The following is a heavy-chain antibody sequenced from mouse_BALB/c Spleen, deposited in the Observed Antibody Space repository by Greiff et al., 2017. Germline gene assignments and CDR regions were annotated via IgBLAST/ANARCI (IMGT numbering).Heavy chain of an antibody. V-gene: IGHV3-2*02. Sequence: VQLKESGPGLVKPSQSLSLTCTVTGYSITSDYAWNWIRQFPGNKLEWMGYISYSGSTSYNPSLKSRISITRDTSKNQFFLQLNSVTTEDTATYYCANYDYDGYAMDYWGQGTSVTVSS. CDR2: ISYSGST. D-gene: IGHD2-4*01. CDR3: ANYDYDGYAMDY. CDR1: GYSITSDYA. J-gene: IGHJ4*01.